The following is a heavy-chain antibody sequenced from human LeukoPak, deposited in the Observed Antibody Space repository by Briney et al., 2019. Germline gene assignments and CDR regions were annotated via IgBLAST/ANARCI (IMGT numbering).Heavy chain of an antibody. CDR1: GGSISNNF. CDR3: ARFPASAEYRHYYHMDV. CDR2: MYYSESA. D-gene: IGHD6-25*01. V-gene: IGHV4-59*01. J-gene: IGHJ6*03. Sequence: SETLSLTCTVSGGSISNNFWTWIRQPPGKGLECIGFMYYSESASYNPSLNSRVTVSVDKSKNQISLKLTSVTAADTAVYYCARFPASAEYRHYYHMDVWGKGTTVTVSS.